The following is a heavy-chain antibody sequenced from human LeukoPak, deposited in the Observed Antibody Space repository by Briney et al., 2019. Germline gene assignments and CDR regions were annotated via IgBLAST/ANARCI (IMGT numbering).Heavy chain of an antibody. CDR1: GYTLTELS. CDR3: ATTLPLRYFDWQFDY. D-gene: IGHD3-9*01. V-gene: IGHV1-24*01. Sequence: ASVKVSCKVSGYTLTELSMHWVRQAPGKGLEWMGGFDPEDGETIYAQKFQGRVTMTEDTSTDTAYMELSSLRSEDTAVYYCATTLPLRYFDWQFDYWGQGTLVTVSS. J-gene: IGHJ4*02. CDR2: FDPEDGET.